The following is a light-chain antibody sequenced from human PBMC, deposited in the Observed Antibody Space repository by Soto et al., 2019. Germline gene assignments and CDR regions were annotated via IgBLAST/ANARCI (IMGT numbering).Light chain of an antibody. V-gene: IGKV3-11*01. Sequence: EIVLTQSPATLSLSPGERATPSCRASQSVSSNLAWYQQKPGQAPRLLIFDASNRATGIPARFSGSGSGTDFTLTISSLEPEDFAVYYCQQRSNWLTFGGGTKVDIK. CDR3: QQRSNWLT. CDR1: QSVSSN. J-gene: IGKJ4*01. CDR2: DAS.